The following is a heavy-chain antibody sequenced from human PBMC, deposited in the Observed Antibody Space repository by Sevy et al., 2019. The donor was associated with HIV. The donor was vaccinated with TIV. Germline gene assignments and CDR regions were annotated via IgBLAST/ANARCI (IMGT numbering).Heavy chain of an antibody. D-gene: IGHD1-1*01. Sequence: SETLSLTCSVSGGSISSYFWTWVRQSPGKVLEWIGNMYFTGNTDYSPSLKSRVTLSLDTSKSQFSLTLKSVTAADTAIYFCARDSTTRPRVLDYWGQGTLVTVSS. J-gene: IGHJ4*02. CDR1: GGSISSYF. CDR2: MYFTGNT. CDR3: ARDSTTRPRVLDY. V-gene: IGHV4-59*01.